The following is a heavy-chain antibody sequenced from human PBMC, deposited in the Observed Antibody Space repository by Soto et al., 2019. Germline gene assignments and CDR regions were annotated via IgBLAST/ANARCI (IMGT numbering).Heavy chain of an antibody. V-gene: IGHV4-59*01. CDR2: ISYSGST. CDR1: GGSIRSYY. Sequence: PSETLSLTCTVSGGSIRSYYWSWIRQPPGKGLEWIAFISYSGSTDSNPSLKSRVTISVDTSKNQFSLKLSSVTAADTAVYYCARVYDFWSGYYWFDPWGQGTLVTSPQ. CDR3: ARVYDFWSGYYWFDP. J-gene: IGHJ5*02. D-gene: IGHD3-3*01.